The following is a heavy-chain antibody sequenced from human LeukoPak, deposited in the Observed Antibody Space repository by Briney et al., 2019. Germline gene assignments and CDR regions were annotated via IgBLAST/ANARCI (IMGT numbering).Heavy chain of an antibody. Sequence: GGSLRLSCAASGFTFSSYEMNWVRQAPGRGLEWVSYISSSGSTIYYADFVKGRFTISRDNAKNSLYLQMNSLRAEDTAVYYCARSTYYYDSSGFNYAAFDIWGQGTMVTVSS. CDR3: ARSTYYYDSSGFNYAAFDI. J-gene: IGHJ3*02. CDR2: ISSSGSTI. CDR1: GFTFSSYE. D-gene: IGHD3-22*01. V-gene: IGHV3-48*03.